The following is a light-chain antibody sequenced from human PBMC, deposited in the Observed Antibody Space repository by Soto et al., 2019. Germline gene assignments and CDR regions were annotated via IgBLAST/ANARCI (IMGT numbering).Light chain of an antibody. CDR3: HQFDSSVT. CDR2: VAS. J-gene: IGKJ1*01. Sequence: EIVLTQSPGSMSLSPGERATLSCRASQSVSSTFFAWYQQRHVQAPRLLMYVASSRDTGIPERFSGSGSGTDFTLTLSRLEPEDFAVYYSHQFDSSVTFGQGTKVEI. CDR1: QSVSSTF. V-gene: IGKV3-20*01.